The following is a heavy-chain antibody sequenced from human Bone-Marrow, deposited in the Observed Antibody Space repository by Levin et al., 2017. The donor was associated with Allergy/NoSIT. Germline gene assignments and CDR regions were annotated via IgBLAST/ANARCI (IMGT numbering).Heavy chain of an antibody. Sequence: SQTLSLTCTVSGGSISSYYWSWIRQPPGKGLEWIGYIYYSGSTNYNPSLKSRVTISVDTSKNQFSLKLSSVTAADTAVYYCARIRAYSSGAFDIWGQGTMVTVSS. D-gene: IGHD3-22*01. V-gene: IGHV4-59*01. CDR1: GGSISSYY. CDR2: IYYSGST. J-gene: IGHJ3*02. CDR3: ARIRAYSSGAFDI.